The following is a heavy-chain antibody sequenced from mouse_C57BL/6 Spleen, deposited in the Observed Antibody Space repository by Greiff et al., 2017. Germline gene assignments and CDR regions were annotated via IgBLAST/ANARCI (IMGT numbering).Heavy chain of an antibody. Sequence: EVQLQQSGAELVKPGASVKLSCTASGFNIKDYYMHWVKQRTEQGLEWIGRLDPEDGETKYAPKFPGKATITADTSSTTAYLQLSSLTSEDTAVYYCAILNWDESYWGQGTTLTDSS. V-gene: IGHV14-2*01. CDR2: LDPEDGET. CDR3: AILNWDESY. CDR1: GFNIKDYY. D-gene: IGHD4-1*01. J-gene: IGHJ2*01.